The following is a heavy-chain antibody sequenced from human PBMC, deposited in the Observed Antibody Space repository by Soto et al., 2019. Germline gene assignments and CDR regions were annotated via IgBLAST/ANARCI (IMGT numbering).Heavy chain of an antibody. CDR3: ARDDDRPDNGLDM. CDR1: GFTFSNYG. Sequence: QVQLVESGGGVVQPGRSLRLSCAASGFTFSNYGMHWVRKAPGKGLEWLAVIINDGSDEKYGDSVKGRVTISRDNSKNTLYLQINSLRVEDTAVYYCARDDDRPDNGLDMWGQGTVVTVSS. CDR2: IINDGSDE. D-gene: IGHD2-8*01. J-gene: IGHJ3*02. V-gene: IGHV3-33*05.